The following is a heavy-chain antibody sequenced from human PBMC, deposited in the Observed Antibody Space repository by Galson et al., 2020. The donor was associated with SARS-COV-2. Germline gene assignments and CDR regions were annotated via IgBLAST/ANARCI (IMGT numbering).Heavy chain of an antibody. V-gene: IGHV3-21*01. D-gene: IGHD2-15*01. Sequence: GGSLRLSCAASGFTFSNYNMNWVRQAPGKGLEWVSFISNSSSYIYYADSVKGRFTISRDNAKNSLYLQMNSLRAEDTAVYYCARAGRSSSCSGCSCYFSDVGGKGTTVTVSS. J-gene: IGHJ6*04. CDR2: ISNSSSYI. CDR3: ARAGRSSSCSGCSCYFSDV. CDR1: GFTFSNYN.